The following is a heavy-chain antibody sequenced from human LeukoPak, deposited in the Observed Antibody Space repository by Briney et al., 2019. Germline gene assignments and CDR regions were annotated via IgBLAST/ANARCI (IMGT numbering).Heavy chain of an antibody. CDR3: ARDSSGYYDILTGYNSAYYFDY. CDR1: GFTFSSYS. V-gene: IGHV3-21*01. J-gene: IGHJ4*02. Sequence: GGSLRLSCAASGFTFSSYSMNWVRQAPGKGLEWVSSISSSSSYIYYADSVKGRFTISRDNAKNSLYLQMNSLRAEDTAVYYCARDSSGYYDILTGYNSAYYFDYWGQGTLVTVPS. CDR2: ISSSSSYI. D-gene: IGHD3-9*01.